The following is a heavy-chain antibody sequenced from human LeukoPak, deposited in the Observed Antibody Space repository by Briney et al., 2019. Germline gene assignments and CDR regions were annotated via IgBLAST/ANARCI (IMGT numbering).Heavy chain of an antibody. J-gene: IGHJ5*02. CDR3: ARLNSGGSPRGFDP. V-gene: IGHV4-39*01. Sequence: PSETLSLTCTVSGGSISSSSYYWGWLRQPPGKGLEWIGSIYYSGSTYDNPSLKSRVTISVDTSENQFSLKLSSVTAADTAVYYCARLNSGGSPRGFDPWGQGTLVTVSS. CDR2: IYYSGST. CDR1: GGSISSSSYY. D-gene: IGHD1-26*01.